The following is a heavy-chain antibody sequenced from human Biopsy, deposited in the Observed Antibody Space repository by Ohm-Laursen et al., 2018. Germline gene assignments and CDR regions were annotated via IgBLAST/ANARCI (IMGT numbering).Heavy chain of an antibody. D-gene: IGHD3-3*01. J-gene: IGHJ4*02. CDR1: GGTFSNYA. CDR3: ATPFQYYDSWGGYPPFDH. Sequence: SSVKVSCNTSGGTFSNYAISWVRQAPGEGLEWMGGIIAVSGLVNYAPKFQGRVSITADKSTTTAYMELSNLKSEDTAVYYCATPFQYYDSWGGYPPFDHWGQGTLVTVSS. CDR2: IIAVSGLV. V-gene: IGHV1-69*17.